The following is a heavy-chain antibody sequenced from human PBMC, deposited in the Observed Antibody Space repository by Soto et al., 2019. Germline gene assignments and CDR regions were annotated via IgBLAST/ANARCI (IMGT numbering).Heavy chain of an antibody. D-gene: IGHD3-16*01. CDR3: ARDGGREMATIPPYSLDY. J-gene: IGHJ4*02. V-gene: IGHV4-59*01. Sequence: QVQLQESGPGLVKPSETLSLTCTVSGGSISSYYWSWIRQPPGKGLEWIGYIYYSGSTNYNPSLKSRVTISVDTSKNQFSLKLSSVTAADTAVYYCARDGGREMATIPPYSLDYWGQGTLVTVSS. CDR1: GGSISSYY. CDR2: IYYSGST.